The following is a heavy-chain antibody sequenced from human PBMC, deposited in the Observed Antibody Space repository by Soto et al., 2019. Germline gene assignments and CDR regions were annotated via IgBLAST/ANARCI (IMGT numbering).Heavy chain of an antibody. Sequence: LQLVESGGGVVQPGRSLRLSCEASGFTFNTYAMSWARQAPGKGLEWVAAISADGGARYHADSVKGRFTISRDNSRNNLYLQMNSLRGEDTAVYYCAKIASRSYSSYWGQGTLVTVSS. CDR2: ISADGGAR. D-gene: IGHD1-26*01. CDR1: GFTFNTYA. J-gene: IGHJ4*02. CDR3: AKIASRSYSSY. V-gene: IGHV3-23*04.